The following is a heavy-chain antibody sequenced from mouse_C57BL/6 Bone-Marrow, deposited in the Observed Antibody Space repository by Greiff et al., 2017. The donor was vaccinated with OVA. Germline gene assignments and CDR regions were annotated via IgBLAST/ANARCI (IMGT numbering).Heavy chain of an antibody. J-gene: IGHJ1*03. V-gene: IGHV1-81*01. Sequence: QVQLQQSGAELARPGASVKLSCKASGYTFTSYGISWVKQRTGQGLEWIGEIYPRSGNTYYNEKFKGKATLTADKSSSTAYMELRSLTSEDSAVYFCSYEYDGYWYFDVWGTGTTVTVSS. D-gene: IGHD2-4*01. CDR1: GYTFTSYG. CDR2: IYPRSGNT. CDR3: SYEYDGYWYFDV.